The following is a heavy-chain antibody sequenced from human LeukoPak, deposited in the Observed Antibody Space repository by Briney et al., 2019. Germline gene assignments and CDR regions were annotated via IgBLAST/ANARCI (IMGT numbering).Heavy chain of an antibody. CDR3: ATGGAAAATFDY. V-gene: IGHV1-24*01. CDR1: GYTLTELS. D-gene: IGHD6-13*01. CDR2: FDPEDGET. Sequence: GASVKVSCKVSGYTLTELSMHWVRQAPGKGLEWMGGFDPEDGETIYAQKFQGRVTMTEDTSTDTAYMELSSLRSEDTAVYYCATGGAAAATFDYWGQGTLVTVSS. J-gene: IGHJ4*02.